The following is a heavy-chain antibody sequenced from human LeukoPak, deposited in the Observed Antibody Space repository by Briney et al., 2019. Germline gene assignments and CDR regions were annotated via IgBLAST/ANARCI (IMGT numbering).Heavy chain of an antibody. CDR1: GFTFSSYS. J-gene: IGHJ4*02. CDR2: ISSSSSYI. V-gene: IGHV3-21*01. D-gene: IGHD5-12*01. CDR3: ARDSGLGYSGYDKDY. Sequence: PGGSLRLSCAASGFTFSSYSMNSVRQAPGKGLEWVSSISSSSSYIYYADSVKGRFTISRDNAKNSLYLQMNSLRAEDTAVYYCARDSGLGYSGYDKDYWGQGTLVTVS.